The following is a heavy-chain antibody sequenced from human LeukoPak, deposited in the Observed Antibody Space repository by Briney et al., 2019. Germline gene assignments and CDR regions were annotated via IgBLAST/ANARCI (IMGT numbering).Heavy chain of an antibody. J-gene: IGHJ4*02. CDR1: GFTFSSYA. CDR3: AKDRIVGATPGRYYFDY. V-gene: IGHV3-23*01. Sequence: GGSLRLSCAASGFTFSSYAMSWVRQAPGKGLERVSAISGSGGSTYYADSVKGRFTISRDNSKNTLYLRMNSLRAEDTAVYYCAKDRIVGATPGRYYFDYWGQGTLVTVSS. D-gene: IGHD1-26*01. CDR2: ISGSGGST.